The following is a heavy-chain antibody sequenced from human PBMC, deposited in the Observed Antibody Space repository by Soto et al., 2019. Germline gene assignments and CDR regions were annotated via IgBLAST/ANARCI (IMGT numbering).Heavy chain of an antibody. CDR3: ARDIGRIYDFWSGYYPGRVCYGMDV. CDR1: GFTFSSYD. CDR2: ISSSGSTI. D-gene: IGHD3-3*01. Sequence: GGSLRLSCAASGFTFSSYDMNWVRQAPGKGLEWVSYISSSGSTIYYADSVKGRFTISRDNAKNSLYLQMNSLRAEDTAVYYCARDIGRIYDFWSGYYPGRVCYGMDVWGQGTTVTVSS. V-gene: IGHV3-48*03. J-gene: IGHJ6*02.